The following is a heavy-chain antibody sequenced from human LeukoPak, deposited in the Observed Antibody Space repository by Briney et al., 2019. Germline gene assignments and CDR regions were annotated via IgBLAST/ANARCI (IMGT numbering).Heavy chain of an antibody. CDR2: IYWNSGII. V-gene: IGHV3-9*01. CDR3: TKEETKYTFGNAFDY. CDR1: GFTFYDYA. J-gene: IGHJ4*02. Sequence: GGSLRLSCAASGFTFYDYAMHWVRQAPGQDLEWFSSIYWNSGIITYADSVRGRFTISRDKADNSLFLQMDSLRPEDTALYYCTKEETKYTFGNAFDYWGQGTLVTVSS. D-gene: IGHD4-23*01.